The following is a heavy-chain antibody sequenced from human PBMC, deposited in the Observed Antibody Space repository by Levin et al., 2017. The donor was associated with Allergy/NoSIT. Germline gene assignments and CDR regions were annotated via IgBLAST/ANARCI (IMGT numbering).Heavy chain of an antibody. J-gene: IGHJ4*02. D-gene: IGHD4-17*01. CDR1: GFTFSSYA. CDR3: AKAPDPPYGDYAYYFDY. CDR2: ISGSGGST. V-gene: IGHV3-23*01. Sequence: GESLKISCAASGFTFSSYAMSWVRQAPGKGLEWVSAISGSGGSTYYADSVKGRFTISRDNSKNTLYLQMNSLRAEDTAVYYCAKAPDPPYGDYAYYFDYWGQGTLVTVSS.